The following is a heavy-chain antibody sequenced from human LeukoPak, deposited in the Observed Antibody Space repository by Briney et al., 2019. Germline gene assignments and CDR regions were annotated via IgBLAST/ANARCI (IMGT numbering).Heavy chain of an antibody. Sequence: SETLSLTCTVSGGSISSYYWSWIRQPPGKGLEWIGYIYYSGSTNYNPSLKSRVTISVDTSKNQFSLKLSSVTAADTAVYYCARHSPEVGATHIDVPFDYWGQGTLVTVSS. V-gene: IGHV4-59*01. D-gene: IGHD1-26*01. CDR2: IYYSGST. CDR3: ARHSPEVGATHIDVPFDY. J-gene: IGHJ4*02. CDR1: GGSISSYY.